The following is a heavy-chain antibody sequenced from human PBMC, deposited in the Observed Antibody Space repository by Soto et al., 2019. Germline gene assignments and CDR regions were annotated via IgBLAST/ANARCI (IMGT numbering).Heavy chain of an antibody. CDR3: ARGGGVGVAGSAAFDM. Sequence: QLHLVQSGAVVKKPGASVTVSCSASGYPVTAYYMHWVRQAPGRGLEWMGGINPATGAAKYTQTFQGRGTVDRATSTGTVCMEPSGLTSEDTAVFYCARGGGVGVAGSAAFDMWGQGTWVTVSS. D-gene: IGHD3-3*01. J-gene: IGHJ3*02. V-gene: IGHV1-2*02. CDR2: INPATGAA. CDR1: GYPVTAYY.